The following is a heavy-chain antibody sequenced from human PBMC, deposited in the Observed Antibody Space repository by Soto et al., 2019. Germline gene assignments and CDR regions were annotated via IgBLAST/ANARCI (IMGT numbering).Heavy chain of an antibody. CDR2: ISAYNGNT. J-gene: IGHJ4*02. V-gene: IGHV1-18*01. D-gene: IGHD1-26*01. Sequence: QVQLVQSGAEVKKPGASVKVSCKASGYTFSSYGISWVRQAPGQGLEWMGWISAYNGNTMYAQKVQGGVTLTTDTSTSPAYIELRRLRSDDTAVYYCARREVGTTLDCDYWGQGTLVTVSS. CDR3: ARREVGTTLDCDY. CDR1: GYTFSSYG.